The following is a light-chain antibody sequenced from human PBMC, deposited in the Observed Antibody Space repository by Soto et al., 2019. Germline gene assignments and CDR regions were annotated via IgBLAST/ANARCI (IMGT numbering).Light chain of an antibody. Sequence: DIQMTQFPSSLSASVGDRVTITCRASQGIRNDLGWYQQKPGKAPKRVIYAASILQSGVPSRFSGREPCTEFKPANSSLQPEDSATYYCLQHSTYTLPLGKGNKVEIK. CDR3: LQHSTYTLP. V-gene: IGKV1-17*01. J-gene: IGKJ1*01. CDR1: QGIRND. CDR2: AAS.